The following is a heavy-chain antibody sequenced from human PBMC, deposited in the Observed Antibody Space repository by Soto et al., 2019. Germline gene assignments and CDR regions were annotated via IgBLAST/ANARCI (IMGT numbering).Heavy chain of an antibody. CDR1: GFTFDDYA. CDR3: AKDTGGEVAGVYYYYGMDV. J-gene: IGHJ6*02. Sequence: GSLRLSYAASGFTFDDYAMHWVRQAPGKGLEWVSLISWDGGSTYYADSVKGRFTISRDNSKNSLYLQMNSLRAEDTALYYCAKDTGGEVAGVYYYYGMDVWGQGTTVTVSS. D-gene: IGHD6-19*01. CDR2: ISWDGGST. V-gene: IGHV3-43D*04.